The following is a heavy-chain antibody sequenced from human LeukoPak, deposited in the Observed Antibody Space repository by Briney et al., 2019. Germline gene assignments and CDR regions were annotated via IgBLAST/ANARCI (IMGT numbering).Heavy chain of an antibody. CDR1: SGSISRSSYY. J-gene: IGHJ4*02. V-gene: IGHV4-39*01. CDR3: ARRGVGYSSSSGDDY. CDR2: IYYSGST. D-gene: IGHD6-6*01. Sequence: SETLSITCTFSSGSISRSSYYWGWIRQPPGKGLEWLGSIYYSGSTYYNPSLKSRVTISVDTSKNQFSLKLSSVNATDTAVYYCARRGVGYSSSSGDDYWGQGTLVTVSS.